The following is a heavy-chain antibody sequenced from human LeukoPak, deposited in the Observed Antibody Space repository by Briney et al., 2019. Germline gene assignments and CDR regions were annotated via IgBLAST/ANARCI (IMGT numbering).Heavy chain of an antibody. CDR1: GDSVSSNSAA. D-gene: IGHD5-18*01. CDR2: TYYRSKWYN. V-gene: IGHV6-1*01. J-gene: IGHJ5*02. Sequence: SQTLSLACAISGDSVSSNSAAWNWIRQSPSRGLEWLGRTYYRSKWYNDYAVSVKSRITIDPDTSKNQFSLQLNSVTPEDTAVYYCARGEGYNYGYWWLDPWGQGTLVTVSS. CDR3: ARGEGYNYGYWWLDP.